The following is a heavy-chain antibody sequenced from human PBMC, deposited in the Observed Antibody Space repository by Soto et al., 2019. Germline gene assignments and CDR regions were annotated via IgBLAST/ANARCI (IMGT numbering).Heavy chain of an antibody. D-gene: IGHD3-10*01. Sequence: SVKVSCKASGGTFSIYAISGVVQSPLRWREGMGGIIPIFGTANYAQKFQGRVTITADESTSTAYMELSSLRSEDTAVYYCARCISYGSGSYFHYYYGMDVWGQGTTVTVSS. V-gene: IGHV1-69*13. J-gene: IGHJ6*02. CDR1: GGTFSIYA. CDR3: ARCISYGSGSYFHYYYGMDV. CDR2: IIPIFGTA.